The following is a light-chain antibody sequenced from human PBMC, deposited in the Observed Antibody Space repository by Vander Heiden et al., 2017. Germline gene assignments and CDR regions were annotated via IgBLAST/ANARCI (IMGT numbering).Light chain of an antibody. J-gene: IGKJ2*01. V-gene: IGKV3D-11*02. CDR3: QQRINGHPTYT. CDR2: DAS. Sequence: EIVLTQSPATLSLSPGERATLSCRASQSVSSYLAWYHQKPGQAPRLLIYDASNRATGIQARFSGSGHGTDFTLTISSLEPEDFAVYYCQQRINGHPTYTFGQGTKLEIK. CDR1: QSVSSY.